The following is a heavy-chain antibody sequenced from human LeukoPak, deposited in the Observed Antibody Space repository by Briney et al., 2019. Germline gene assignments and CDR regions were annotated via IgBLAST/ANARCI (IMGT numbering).Heavy chain of an antibody. CDR2: IYTSGIT. J-gene: IGHJ5*02. D-gene: IGHD1-14*01. Sequence: PSETLSLTCTVSSGSISVHYWSWIRQSPGRGLEWIGNIYTSGITKYNPSLNSRVTISIDTSKNRFSLKVTSMTAADTALYYCARQAQDGTDNYFDPWGRGILVTVSS. CDR3: ARQAQDGTDNYFDP. CDR1: SGSISVHY. V-gene: IGHV4-4*09.